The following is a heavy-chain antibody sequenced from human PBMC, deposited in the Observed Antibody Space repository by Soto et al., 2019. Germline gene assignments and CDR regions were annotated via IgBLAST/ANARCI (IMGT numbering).Heavy chain of an antibody. D-gene: IGHD3-22*01. J-gene: IGHJ3*02. CDR2: IYYSGST. Sequence: SETLSLTCTVSGGSISSGGYYWSWIRQHPGKGLEWIGYIYYSGSTYYNQSLKNRVTISVDTSKNQFSLKLSSVTAADTAVYYCASGYYDSSGYYLALDAFDIWGQGTMVTVSS. CDR3: ASGYYDSSGYYLALDAFDI. V-gene: IGHV4-31*03. CDR1: GGSISSGGYY.